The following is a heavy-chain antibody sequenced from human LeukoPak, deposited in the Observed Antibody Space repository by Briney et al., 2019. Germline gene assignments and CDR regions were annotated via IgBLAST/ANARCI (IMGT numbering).Heavy chain of an antibody. Sequence: GGSLRLSCAASGFTFSSYWMSWVRQAPGKGLEWVANIKQDGSEKYYVDSVKGRFTISRDNAKNSLYLQMNSLRAEDMAVYYCARGPHSSGWSTITNFDYWGQGTLVTVSS. D-gene: IGHD6-19*01. CDR1: GFTFSSYW. V-gene: IGHV3-7*01. CDR3: ARGPHSSGWSTITNFDY. CDR2: IKQDGSEK. J-gene: IGHJ4*02.